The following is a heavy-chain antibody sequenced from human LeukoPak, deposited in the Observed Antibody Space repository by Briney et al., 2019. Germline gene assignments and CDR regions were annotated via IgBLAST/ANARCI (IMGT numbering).Heavy chain of an antibody. CDR3: AKEYCSGGSCYSTFRGDYYYYGMDV. CDR1: GFTFSSYG. J-gene: IGHJ6*02. Sequence: PGGSLRLSCAASGFTFSSYGMHWVRQAPGKGLEWVAVISYDGSNKYYADSVKGRFTISRDNSKNTLYLQMNSLRAEDTAVYYCAKEYCSGGSCYSTFRGDYYYYGMDVWGQGTTVTVSS. CDR2: ISYDGSNK. V-gene: IGHV3-30*18. D-gene: IGHD2-15*01.